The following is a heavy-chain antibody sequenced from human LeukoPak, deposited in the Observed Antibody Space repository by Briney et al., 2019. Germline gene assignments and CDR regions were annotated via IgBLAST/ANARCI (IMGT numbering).Heavy chain of an antibody. Sequence: SETLSLTCTVSGGSISSSSYYWGWIRQPPGKGLEWIGSIYYSGSTYYNPSLKSRVTISVDTSKNQFSLKLSSVTAADTAVYYCARSRQLAGFDYWGQGNLVTVSS. J-gene: IGHJ4*02. D-gene: IGHD6-13*01. CDR3: ARSRQLAGFDY. V-gene: IGHV4-39*01. CDR1: GGSISSSSYY. CDR2: IYYSGST.